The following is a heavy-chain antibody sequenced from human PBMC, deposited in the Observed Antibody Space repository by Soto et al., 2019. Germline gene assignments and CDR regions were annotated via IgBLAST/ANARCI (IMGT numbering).Heavy chain of an antibody. Sequence: QVQLVQSGAEVKKPGASVKVSCKASGYIFTNYYIHGVRQAPGQGLEWMAIINPLPTSGSRTYAQKFQGRVPVTRATSPGTVYLELSSLRSDDTAVYYCARDLAAAAYWGQGTLVTVSS. CDR1: GYIFTNYY. D-gene: IGHD6-13*01. CDR2: INPLPTSGSR. CDR3: ARDLAAAAY. J-gene: IGHJ4*02. V-gene: IGHV1-46*01.